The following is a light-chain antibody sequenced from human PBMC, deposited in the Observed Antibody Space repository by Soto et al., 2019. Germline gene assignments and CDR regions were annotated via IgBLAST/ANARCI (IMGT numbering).Light chain of an antibody. CDR1: QSVLYSSNNKNY. Sequence: IVMTQSPVSLAVFLGERATINCKSSQSVLYSSNNKNYVAWYQQKPGQPPKLLIYWASTRESGVPDRFSGSGSGTDFTLTISSVQAEDVAVYHCQQYYTSPTWTFGHGTKVDIK. CDR2: WAS. CDR3: QQYYTSPTWT. V-gene: IGKV4-1*01. J-gene: IGKJ1*01.